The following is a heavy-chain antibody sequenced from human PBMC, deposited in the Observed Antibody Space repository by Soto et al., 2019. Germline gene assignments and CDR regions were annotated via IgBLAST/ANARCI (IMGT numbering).Heavy chain of an antibody. V-gene: IGHV1-2*02. J-gene: IGHJ4*02. CDR2: INPNSGDT. CDR3: AVAGLPFEY. D-gene: IGHD6-19*01. Sequence: QAQLVQSGAEVKKPGASVKVSCKTSGYTFTGYYIHWVRQAPGQGLEWMALINPNSGDTNYGHKFQGRVTLTRDTSINTVYMEVTSLRFDDTAVYYCAVAGLPFEYWGQGTLVTVSS. CDR1: GYTFTGYY.